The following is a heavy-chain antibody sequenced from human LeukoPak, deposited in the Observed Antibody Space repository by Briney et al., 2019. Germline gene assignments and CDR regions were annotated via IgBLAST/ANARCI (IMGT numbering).Heavy chain of an antibody. CDR2: IIPIFGTA. CDR3: ARSTGIADRGYYYYYMDV. J-gene: IGHJ6*03. D-gene: IGHD6-13*01. CDR1: GGTFSSYA. V-gene: IGHV1-69*06. Sequence: ASVKVSCKASGGTFSSYAISWVRQAPGQGLEWMGRIIPIFGTANYAQKFQGRVTITADKSTSTAYMELSSLRSEDTAVYYCARSTGIADRGYYYYYMDVWGKGTTVTVSS.